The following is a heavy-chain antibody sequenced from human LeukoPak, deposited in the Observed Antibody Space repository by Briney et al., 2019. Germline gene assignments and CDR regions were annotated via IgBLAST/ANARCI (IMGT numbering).Heavy chain of an antibody. CDR1: GGCISSYY. V-gene: IGHV4-59*01. D-gene: IGHD2-2*01. CDR2: IHYRGYS. Sequence: SETLCLTCTVSGGCISSYYWSWIRQPPGRGLEWLGYIHYRGYSNNNPSLKSRVTISLDTSKNQFSLRLSSVTAADTAVYYCASGAPMPTRPFDSWGQGTLVTVSS. CDR3: ASGAPMPTRPFDS. J-gene: IGHJ4*02.